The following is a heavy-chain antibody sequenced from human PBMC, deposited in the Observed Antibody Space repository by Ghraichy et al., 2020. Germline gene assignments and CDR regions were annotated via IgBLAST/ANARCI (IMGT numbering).Heavy chain of an antibody. J-gene: IGHJ4*02. CDR3: ARGGSIAARPGYFDY. V-gene: IGHV1-69*13. CDR1: GGTFSSYA. CDR2: IIPIFGTA. Sequence: SVKVSCKASGGTFSSYAISWVRQAPGQGLEWMGGIIPIFGTANYAQKFQGRVTITADESTSTAYMELSSLRSEDTAVYYCARGGSIAARPGYFDYWGQGTLVTVSS. D-gene: IGHD6-6*01.